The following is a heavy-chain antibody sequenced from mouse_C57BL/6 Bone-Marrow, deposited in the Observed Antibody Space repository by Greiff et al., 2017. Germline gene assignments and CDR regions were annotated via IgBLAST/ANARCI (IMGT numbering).Heavy chain of an antibody. CDR2: INPSSGYT. V-gene: IGHV1-4*01. CDR1: GYTFTSYT. CDR3: SRNGYPYWYFDV. J-gene: IGHJ1*03. Sequence: QVQLQQSGAELARPGASVKMSCKASGYTFTSYTMHWVKQRPGQGLEWIGYINPSSGYTKYNQKFKDKATLPADKSSSTAYMQLSSLTSEDSAVYFCSRNGYPYWYFDVWGTGTSVTVSS. D-gene: IGHD2-2*01.